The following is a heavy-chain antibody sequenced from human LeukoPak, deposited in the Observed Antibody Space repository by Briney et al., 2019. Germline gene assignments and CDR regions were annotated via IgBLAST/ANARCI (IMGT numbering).Heavy chain of an antibody. J-gene: IGHJ5*02. Sequence: ASVKVSCKASGYTFGSYDINRVRQATGQGLEWMGWMNPNSGRTDYAPKFQGRITMSRNTSISTAYMELSSLRSEDTAVYYCARGRRLGIRMVRGALFDPWGQGTLVTVSS. D-gene: IGHD3-10*01. CDR1: GYTFGSYD. CDR3: ARGRRLGIRMVRGALFDP. CDR2: MNPNSGRT. V-gene: IGHV1-8*01.